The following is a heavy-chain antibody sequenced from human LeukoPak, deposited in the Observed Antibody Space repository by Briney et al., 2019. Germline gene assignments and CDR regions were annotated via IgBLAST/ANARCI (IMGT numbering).Heavy chain of an antibody. V-gene: IGHV3-23*01. D-gene: IGHD2-2*01. Sequence: GGSLRLSCAASGFTFSSYAMSWVRQAPGKGLEWGSAISGSGGSTYYADSVKGRFTISRDNSKNTLYLQLNSLRAEDTAVYYCAKEGFIVVVPADYALFDYWGQGTLVTVSS. CDR3: AKEGFIVVVPADYALFDY. CDR1: GFTFSSYA. CDR2: ISGSGGST. J-gene: IGHJ4*02.